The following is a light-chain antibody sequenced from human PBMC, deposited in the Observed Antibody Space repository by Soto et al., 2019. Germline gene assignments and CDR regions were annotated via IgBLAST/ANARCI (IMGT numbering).Light chain of an antibody. V-gene: IGKV3-15*01. CDR3: QQYNNWPPTWT. Sequence: EIVLTQSPGTLSLSPGESATLSSRASQSITNNLAWYQQKPGQPPRLLMYGASTRATGFPARFSGSGSGTEFTLTISSLQPEDFAVYYCQQYNNWPPTWTFGQGTKVDIK. CDR1: QSITNN. J-gene: IGKJ1*01. CDR2: GAS.